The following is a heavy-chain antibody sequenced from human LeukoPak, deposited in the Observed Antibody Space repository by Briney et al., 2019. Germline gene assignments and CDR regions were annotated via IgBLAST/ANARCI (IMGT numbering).Heavy chain of an antibody. CDR2: INPNSGGT. J-gene: IGHJ4*02. V-gene: IGHV1-2*02. D-gene: IGHD3-9*01. Sequence: ASVKVSCKASGYTFTGYYMHWVRQAPGQGLEWMGWINPNSGGTNYAQKFQGRVTMTRDTSISAAYMELSRLRSDDTAVYYCARAERLRYFDWSRGPFDYWGQGTLVTVSS. CDR3: ARAERLRYFDWSRGPFDY. CDR1: GYTFTGYY.